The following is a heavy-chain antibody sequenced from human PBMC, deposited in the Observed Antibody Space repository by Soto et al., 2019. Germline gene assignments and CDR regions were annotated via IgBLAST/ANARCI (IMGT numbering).Heavy chain of an antibody. CDR3: ARTPEIAAAGTSYFDY. V-gene: IGHV1-18*01. CDR2: ISAYNGNT. D-gene: IGHD6-13*01. J-gene: IGHJ4*02. Sequence: ASVKVSCKASGYTFTSYGISWVRQAPGQGLEWMGWISAYNGNTNYAQKLQGRVTMTTDTSTSTAYMELRSLRSDDTAVYYCARTPEIAAAGTSYFDYWGQGTLVTVSS. CDR1: GYTFTSYG.